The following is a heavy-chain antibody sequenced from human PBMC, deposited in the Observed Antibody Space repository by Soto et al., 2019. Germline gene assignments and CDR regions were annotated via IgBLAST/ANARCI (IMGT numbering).Heavy chain of an antibody. V-gene: IGHV1-24*01. Sequence: ASVKVSCKVSGYTLTELSMHWVRQAPGKGLEWMGGFDPEDGETIYAQKFQGRVTITEDTSTDTAYMELSSLRSEDTAVYYCATAHYDFWSGYKGNNWFDPWGQGTLVTVSS. J-gene: IGHJ5*02. D-gene: IGHD3-3*01. CDR2: FDPEDGET. CDR3: ATAHYDFWSGYKGNNWFDP. CDR1: GYTLTELS.